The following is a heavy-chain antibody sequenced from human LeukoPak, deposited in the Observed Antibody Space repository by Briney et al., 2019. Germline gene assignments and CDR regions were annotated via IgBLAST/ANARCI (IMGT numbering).Heavy chain of an antibody. D-gene: IGHD5-12*01. V-gene: IGHV1-46*01. J-gene: IGHJ4*02. CDR3: AKDRADVVPTMVLDY. Sequence: ASVKVSCKASGYTFTSYYMHWVRQAPGQGLEWMGIINPSGGSTSYAQKFQGRVTMTRDTSTSTVYMELSSLRSEDTAVYYCAKDRADVVPTMVLDYWGQGTLVTVSS. CDR1: GYTFTSYY. CDR2: INPSGGST.